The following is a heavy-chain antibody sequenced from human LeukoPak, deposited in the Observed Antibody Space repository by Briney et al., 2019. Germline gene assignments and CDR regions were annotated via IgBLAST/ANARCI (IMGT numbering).Heavy chain of an antibody. V-gene: IGHV3-74*01. Sequence: GGSLRLSCAASGFTFSSFWMHWVRQAPGKGLVWVSHISTDGSNTNCADSVKGRFTISRDNAKNTLYLQMNSLRAEDTAVYYCARSGNTVDYWGQGTLVTVSS. CDR1: GFTFSSFW. CDR3: ARSGNTVDY. D-gene: IGHD4-23*01. CDR2: ISTDGSNT. J-gene: IGHJ4*02.